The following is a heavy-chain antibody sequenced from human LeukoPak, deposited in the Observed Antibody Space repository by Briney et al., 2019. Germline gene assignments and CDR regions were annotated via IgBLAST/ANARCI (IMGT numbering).Heavy chain of an antibody. D-gene: IGHD2-2*01. CDR2: ITVANGNT. CDR3: ARDSFGTSRPSEY. CDR1: GYAFPHYG. Sequence: ASVKVSCKASGYAFPHYGVQWVRQAPGQTLEWMGWITVANGNTKYSQNFQGRVSITRDTSASTAYMELSSLRSEDTAVYYCARDSFGTSRPSEYWGQGTLVTVSS. J-gene: IGHJ4*02. V-gene: IGHV1-3*01.